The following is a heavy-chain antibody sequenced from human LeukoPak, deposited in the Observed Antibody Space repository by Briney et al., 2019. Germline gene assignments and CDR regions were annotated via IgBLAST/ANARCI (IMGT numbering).Heavy chain of an antibody. CDR1: GFTFSSHG. Sequence: GGSLRLSCAASGFTFSSHGMSWVRQAPGKGLEWVSAISGSGGSTYYADSVKGRFTISRDNAKNSLYLQVNSLRVEDTAVYYCARDGRWINYYDGSSPVWGQGTLVTVSS. J-gene: IGHJ4*02. CDR3: ARDGRWINYYDGSSPV. V-gene: IGHV3-23*01. CDR2: ISGSGGST. D-gene: IGHD3-22*01.